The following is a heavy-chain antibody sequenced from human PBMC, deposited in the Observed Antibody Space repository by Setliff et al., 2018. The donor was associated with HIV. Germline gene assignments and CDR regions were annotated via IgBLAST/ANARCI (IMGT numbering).Heavy chain of an antibody. J-gene: IGHJ4*02. Sequence: LSLSCEASGFTLRSYAMYWVRQAPGKGLEWVSAISGSGGSTYYADSVKGRFTISRDNSKSTLYLQMNSLRAEDTAVYYCAKAARDYYDSSGYYIGIDYWGRGTLVTVSS. V-gene: IGHV3-23*01. D-gene: IGHD3-22*01. CDR1: GFTLRSYA. CDR2: ISGSGGST. CDR3: AKAARDYYDSSGYYIGIDY.